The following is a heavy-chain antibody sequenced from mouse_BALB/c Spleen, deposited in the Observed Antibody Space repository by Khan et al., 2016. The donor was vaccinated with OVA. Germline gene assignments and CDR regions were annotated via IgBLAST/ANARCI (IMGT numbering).Heavy chain of an antibody. Sequence: QVQLKESGPGLVQPSQSLSITCTVSGFSLTSYGIHWVRQSPGKGLEWLGVIWSGGSNDYNAAFISRLSISKDNSKSQVFFNMNSLLAPDSAIYYCARNGVLHYYGYGGMNYWGQGASVTVSS. J-gene: IGHJ4*01. CDR1: GFSLTSYG. D-gene: IGHD1-2*01. V-gene: IGHV2-4-1*01. CDR3: ARNGVLHYYGYGGMNY. CDR2: IWSGGSN.